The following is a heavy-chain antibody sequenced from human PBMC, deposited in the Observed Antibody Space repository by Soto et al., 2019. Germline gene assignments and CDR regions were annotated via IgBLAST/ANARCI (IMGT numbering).Heavy chain of an antibody. CDR2: IYYSGST. J-gene: IGHJ5*02. Sequence: SETLSLTCTVSGGSISSGDYYWSWIRQPPGKGLEWIGYIYYSGSTYYNPSLKSRVTISVDTSKNQFSLKLSSVTAADTAVYYCASSEGGYRYGYVPWGQGTLVTAPQ. CDR1: GGSISSGDYY. D-gene: IGHD5-18*01. V-gene: IGHV4-30-4*01. CDR3: ASSEGGYRYGYVP.